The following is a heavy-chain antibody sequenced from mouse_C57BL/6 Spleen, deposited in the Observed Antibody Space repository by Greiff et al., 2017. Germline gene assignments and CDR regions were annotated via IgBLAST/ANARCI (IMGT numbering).Heavy chain of an antibody. Sequence: QVQLQQSGAELVRPGTSVKVSCTASGYAFTNYLIEWVKQRPGQGLEWIGVINPGSGGTNYNEKFKGKATLTADKSSSTAYMQLSSLTSEDSAVYFCARSPITTVVAGGYWGQGTTLTVSS. D-gene: IGHD1-1*01. V-gene: IGHV1-54*01. CDR3: ARSPITTVVAGGY. CDR1: GYAFTNYL. J-gene: IGHJ2*01. CDR2: INPGSGGT.